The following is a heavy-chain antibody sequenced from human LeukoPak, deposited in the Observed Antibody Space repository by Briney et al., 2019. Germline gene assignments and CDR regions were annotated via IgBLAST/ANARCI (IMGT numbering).Heavy chain of an antibody. CDR3: TTDQDGDYGLLGEYFDY. CDR2: IKSKTDGGAT. J-gene: IGHJ4*02. Sequence: PGGTLRLSCAASGFTFSSYVMSWVRQAPGKGLEWVGRIKSKTDGGATDYAAPVKGRFTISRDDSKNTLYLQMNSLKTEDTAVYYCTTDQDGDYGLLGEYFDYWGQGTLVTVSS. CDR1: GFTFSSYV. V-gene: IGHV3-15*01. D-gene: IGHD4-17*01.